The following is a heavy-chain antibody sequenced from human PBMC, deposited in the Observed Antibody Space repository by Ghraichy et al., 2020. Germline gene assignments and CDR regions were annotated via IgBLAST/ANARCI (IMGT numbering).Heavy chain of an antibody. CDR1: GASISSGAYY. D-gene: IGHD2-2*01. CDR2: IYDTVNT. V-gene: IGHV4-31*03. CDR3: SRSPSVAYCSTTSCYSTLDI. J-gene: IGHJ3*02. Sequence: SQTLSLTCTVSGASISSGAYYWSWVRQHPGKGLEWVGFIYDTVNTRYNRSLKSRVTISLDTSKNQISLKLNSVTAADTTIYYCSRSPSVAYCSTTSCYSTLDIWVQGTMGTVSS.